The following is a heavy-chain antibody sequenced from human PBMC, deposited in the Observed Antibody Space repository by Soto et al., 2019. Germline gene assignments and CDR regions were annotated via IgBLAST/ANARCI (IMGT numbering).Heavy chain of an antibody. CDR1: GYTFTSYD. V-gene: IGHV1-8*01. J-gene: IGHJ3*02. Sequence: ASVKVSCKASGYTFTSYDINWVRQATGQGLEWMGWMNPNSGNTGYAQKFQGRVTMTRNTSISTAYMELSSLRSEDTAVYYCASAVGITIFGVPYYAFDIWGQGTMVTVSS. CDR3: ASAVGITIFGVPYYAFDI. D-gene: IGHD3-3*01. CDR2: MNPNSGNT.